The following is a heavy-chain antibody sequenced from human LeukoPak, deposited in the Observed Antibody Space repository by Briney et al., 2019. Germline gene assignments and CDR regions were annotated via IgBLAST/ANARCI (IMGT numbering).Heavy chain of an antibody. Sequence: GGSLRLSCAVSGFTFSSYWMHWVRQAPGKGLVWVSRINTDGSSTRYAGSVKGRFTISRDNAKNMLYLEMHSLRAEDTAVYYCATLVQSVNLKEVWGQGTLVTVSS. J-gene: IGHJ4*02. D-gene: IGHD4-17*01. V-gene: IGHV3-74*01. CDR1: GFTFSSYW. CDR3: ATLVQSVNLKEV. CDR2: INTDGSST.